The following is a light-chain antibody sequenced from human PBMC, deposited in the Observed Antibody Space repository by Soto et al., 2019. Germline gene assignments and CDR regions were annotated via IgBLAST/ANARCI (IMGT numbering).Light chain of an antibody. CDR1: QSVGRY. CDR2: DAS. J-gene: IGKJ4*01. CDR3: QQRGDWPLT. Sequence: EIVLTQSPATLSLSPGERATLSCRASQSVGRYLAWYQQKPGQSPRLLIYDASNRATGIPARFSGSGSGTEFTLTISSIEPDDFAVFYCQQRGDWPLTFGGGTKVEIK. V-gene: IGKV3-11*01.